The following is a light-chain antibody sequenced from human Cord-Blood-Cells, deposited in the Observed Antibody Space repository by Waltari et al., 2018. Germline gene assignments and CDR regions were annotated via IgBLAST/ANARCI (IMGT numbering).Light chain of an antibody. CDR3: SSYTSSSTVV. CDR1: RSDVGGYNY. V-gene: IGLV2-14*01. CDR2: DVS. J-gene: IGLJ2*01. Sequence: QSALTQPASVSGSPGQSITISCTGTRSDVGGYNYVSWYQQHPGKAPKPMIYDVSNRPSGVSNRFFGSKSGNTASLTISGLQAEDEADYYCSSYTSSSTVVFGGGTKLTVL.